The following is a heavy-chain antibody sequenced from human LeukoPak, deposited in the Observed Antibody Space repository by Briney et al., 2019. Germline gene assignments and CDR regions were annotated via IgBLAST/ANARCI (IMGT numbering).Heavy chain of an antibody. CDR1: GGSISSYY. V-gene: IGHV4-59*01. CDR3: ARALRYCSGGSCYDTGGFDP. J-gene: IGHJ5*02. D-gene: IGHD2-15*01. CDR2: IYYSGST. Sequence: SETLSLTCTVSGGSISSYYWSWIRQPPGKGLEWIGYIYYSGSTNYNPSLKSRVTISVDTSKNQFSLKLSSVTAADTAVYYCARALRYCSGGSCYDTGGFDPWGQGTLVTVSS.